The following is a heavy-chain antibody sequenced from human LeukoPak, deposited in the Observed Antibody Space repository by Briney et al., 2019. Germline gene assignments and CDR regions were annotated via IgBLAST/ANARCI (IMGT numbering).Heavy chain of an antibody. CDR1: GYTFTGYY. CDR2: MNPNSGGT. Sequence: ASVKVSCKASGYTFTGYYMHWVRQAPGQGLEWMGWMNPNSGGTNYAQKFQGKVTMTRDTSISTAYMELSRLRSDDTAVYYCARDAYYDFWMGFDPWGQGTLVTVSS. J-gene: IGHJ5*02. D-gene: IGHD3-3*01. V-gene: IGHV1-2*02. CDR3: ARDAYYDFWMGFDP.